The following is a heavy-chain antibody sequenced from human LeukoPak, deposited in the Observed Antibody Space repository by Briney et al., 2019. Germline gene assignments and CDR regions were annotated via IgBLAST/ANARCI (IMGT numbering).Heavy chain of an antibody. D-gene: IGHD6-6*01. CDR3: ARGLPADLVDYFDY. Sequence: SETLSLTCAVYGRSFSGYYWSWIRQPPGKGLEWIGEINHSGSTNYNPSLKSRVTISVDTSKNQFSLKLSSVTAADTAVYYCARGLPADLVDYFDYWGQGTLVTVSS. CDR2: INHSGST. V-gene: IGHV4-34*01. J-gene: IGHJ4*02. CDR1: GRSFSGYY.